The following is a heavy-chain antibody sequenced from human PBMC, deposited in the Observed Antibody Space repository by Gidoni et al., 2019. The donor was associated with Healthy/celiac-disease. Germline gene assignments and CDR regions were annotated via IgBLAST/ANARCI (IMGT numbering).Heavy chain of an antibody. V-gene: IGHV3-33*01. D-gene: IGHD3-3*01. Sequence: QVQLVESGGGVVQPGRSLRLSCAASGFTFSSDGMHWVRQAPGKGLEWVAVIWYDGSNKYYADSVKGRFTISRDKSKNTLYLQMNSLRAEDTAVYYCARDRGFLEPWGQGTLVTVSS. CDR3: ARDRGFLEP. CDR2: IWYDGSNK. J-gene: IGHJ4*02. CDR1: GFTFSSDG.